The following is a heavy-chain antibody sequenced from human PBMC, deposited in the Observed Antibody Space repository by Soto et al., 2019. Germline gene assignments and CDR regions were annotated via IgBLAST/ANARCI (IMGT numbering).Heavy chain of an antibody. D-gene: IGHD5-12*01. Sequence: QVQLVESGGGVVHPGRSRKLSCAASGFIFGRFGMHWVRQPPGKGLEWVAVIWNYGSNKLYADSVQGRFTISRDNSKNTRYLERDSLRAEETAVYYCEGDHESGFGDAVPAGFDYLGLGSLVTVSS. V-gene: IGHV3-33*01. CDR2: IWNYGSNK. CDR3: EGDHESGFGDAVPAGFDY. J-gene: IGHJ4*02. CDR1: GFIFGRFG.